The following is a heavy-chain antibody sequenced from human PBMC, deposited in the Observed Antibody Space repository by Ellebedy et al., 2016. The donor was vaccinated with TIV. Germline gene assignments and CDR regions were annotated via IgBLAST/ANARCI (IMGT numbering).Heavy chain of an antibody. CDR2: INPGDSDT. CDR1: GYSFSTYW. Sequence: GESLKISCTASGYSFSTYWIGWVRQMPGKGLEWMWIINPGDSDTRYSPSFQGQVTNSADKSISTAYLQWSSLKASDTAMYYCAISPYGGNPADAFVIWGQGTMVSVSS. D-gene: IGHD4-23*01. V-gene: IGHV5-51*01. CDR3: AISPYGGNPADAFVI. J-gene: IGHJ3*02.